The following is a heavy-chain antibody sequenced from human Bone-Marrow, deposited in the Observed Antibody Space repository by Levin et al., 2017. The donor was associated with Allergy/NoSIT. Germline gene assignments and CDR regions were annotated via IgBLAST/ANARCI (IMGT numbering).Heavy chain of an antibody. D-gene: IGHD5-24*01. V-gene: IGHV3-9*01. Sequence: QTGESLKISCVASGFTFEDYAMHWVRQVPGKGLKWVPGISWNGKPTDYAESVKGRFIISGDNANNSLHLQMNSLRSEDTALYYCVKDDILGDKIQLGGDGFDVWGQGTMVTVSS. CDR3: VKDDILGDKIQLGGDGFDV. CDR2: ISWNGKPT. J-gene: IGHJ3*01. CDR1: GFTFEDYA.